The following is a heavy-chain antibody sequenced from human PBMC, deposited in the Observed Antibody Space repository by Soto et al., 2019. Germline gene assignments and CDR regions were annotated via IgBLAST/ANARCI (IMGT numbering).Heavy chain of an antibody. Sequence: PSETLSLTCTVSGGSISSYYWSWIRQPPGKGLEWIGYIYYSGSTNYNPSLKSRVTISVDTSKNQFSLKLSSVTAADTAVYYCARSRGATIPLPVDYWGQGTLVTVSS. V-gene: IGHV4-59*08. CDR2: IYYSGST. J-gene: IGHJ4*02. CDR1: GGSISSYY. CDR3: ARSRGATIPLPVDY. D-gene: IGHD5-12*01.